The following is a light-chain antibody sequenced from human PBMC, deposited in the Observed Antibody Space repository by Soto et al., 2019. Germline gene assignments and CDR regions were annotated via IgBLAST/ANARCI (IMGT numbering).Light chain of an antibody. CDR3: NSYAGWNTFPYV. CDR1: SSDVGAYNY. J-gene: IGLJ1*01. CDR2: EVS. Sequence: QSALTQPPSASGSPGQSVTISCTGTSSDVGAYNYVSWYQQHPGKAPKLMIYEVSKRPSGVPDRFSGSKSGNTASLTVSGLQAEDEADYYCNSYAGWNTFPYVFGTGTKVTVL. V-gene: IGLV2-8*01.